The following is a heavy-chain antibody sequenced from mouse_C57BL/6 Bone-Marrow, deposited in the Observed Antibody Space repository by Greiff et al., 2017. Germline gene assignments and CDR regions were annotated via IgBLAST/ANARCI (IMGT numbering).Heavy chain of an antibody. D-gene: IGHD1-1*01. CDR1: GFTFSSYA. CDR2: ISDGGSYT. J-gene: IGHJ3*01. V-gene: IGHV5-4*01. Sequence: EVKVVESGGGLVKPGGSLKLSCAASGFTFSSYAMSWVRQTPEKRLEWVATISDGGSYTYYPDNVKGRFTISRDTAKNNLYLQMSHLKSEDTAMYYCARDYYGSSYGAYWGQGTLVTVSA. CDR3: ARDYYGSSYGAY.